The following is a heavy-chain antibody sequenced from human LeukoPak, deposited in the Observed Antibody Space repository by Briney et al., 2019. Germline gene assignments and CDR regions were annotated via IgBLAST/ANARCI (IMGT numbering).Heavy chain of an antibody. Sequence: ASVKVSCKASGGTFSSYAISWVRQAPGQGLEWMGIINPSGGSTSYAQKFQGRVTMTRDMSTSTVYMELSSLRSEDTAVYYCARVSRDIVGATAVDYWGQGTLVTVSS. J-gene: IGHJ4*02. CDR3: ARVSRDIVGATAVDY. D-gene: IGHD1-26*01. CDR1: GGTFSSYA. V-gene: IGHV1-46*01. CDR2: INPSGGST.